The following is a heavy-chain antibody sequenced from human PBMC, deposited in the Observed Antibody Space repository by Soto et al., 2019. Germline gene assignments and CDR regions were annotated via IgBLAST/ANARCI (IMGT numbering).Heavy chain of an antibody. D-gene: IGHD6-6*01. CDR3: AAMYSSSLPYYYYYYGMDV. Sequence: GGSLRLSCAASGFTFSSYSMNWVRQAPGKGLEWVSYISSSSSTIYYADSVKGRFTISRDNAKNSLYLQMNSLRDEDTAVYYCAAMYSSSLPYYYYYYGMDVWGQGTTVTVSS. CDR1: GFTFSSYS. V-gene: IGHV3-48*02. J-gene: IGHJ6*02. CDR2: ISSSSSTI.